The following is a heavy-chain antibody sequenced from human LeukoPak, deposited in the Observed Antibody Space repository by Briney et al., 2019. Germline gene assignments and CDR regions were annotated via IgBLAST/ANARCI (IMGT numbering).Heavy chain of an antibody. CDR2: ISPSGGST. Sequence: ASVKVSCKASGYTFTSYYMHWVRQAPGQGLEWMGIISPSGGSTSYAQKFQGRVTMTRDMSTSTVYMELSSLRSEDTAVYYCARDFKGIYMDVWGKGTTVTISS. J-gene: IGHJ6*03. CDR1: GYTFTSYY. V-gene: IGHV1-46*01. CDR3: ARDFKGIYMDV.